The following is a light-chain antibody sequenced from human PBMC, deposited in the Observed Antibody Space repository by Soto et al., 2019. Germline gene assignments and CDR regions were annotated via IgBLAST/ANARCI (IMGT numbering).Light chain of an antibody. Sequence: EMRLAGTPSTPSSSVGDRKPNTCRASQSISSWLAWYQQKPGKAPKLLIYKASSLESGVPSRFSGSGSGTEFTLTISSLQPDDFATYYCQQYNSYLMYTFGQGTKVDIK. CDR3: QQYNSYLMYT. J-gene: IGKJ2*01. CDR2: KAS. V-gene: IGKV1-5*03. CDR1: QSISSW.